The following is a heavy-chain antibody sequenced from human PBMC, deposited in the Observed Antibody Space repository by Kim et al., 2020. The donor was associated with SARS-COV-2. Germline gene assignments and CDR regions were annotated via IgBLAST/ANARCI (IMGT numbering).Heavy chain of an antibody. CDR1: GGSISSYY. CDR3: ARASSGIAVYYGMDV. CDR2: IYYSGST. Sequence: SETLSLTCTVSGGSISSYYWSWIRQPPGKGLEWIGYIYYSGSTNYNPSLKSRVTISVDTSKNQFSLKLSSVTAADTAVYYCARASSGIAVYYGMDVWGQGTTVTVSS. V-gene: IGHV4-59*01. J-gene: IGHJ6*02. D-gene: IGHD6-19*01.